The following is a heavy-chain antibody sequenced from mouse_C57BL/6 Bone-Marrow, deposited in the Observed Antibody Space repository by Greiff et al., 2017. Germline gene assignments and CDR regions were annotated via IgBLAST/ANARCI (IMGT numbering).Heavy chain of an antibody. CDR2: IDPSDSYT. D-gene: IGHD1-1*01. Sequence: QVQLQQPGAELVKPGASVKLSCKASGYTFTSYWMQWVKQRPGQGLEWIGEIDPSDSYTNYNQKFKGKATVTVDTSSSTAYMQLSSLTSEDSAVYYCARGDYGSSSAWFAYWGQGTLVTVSA. J-gene: IGHJ3*01. CDR1: GYTFTSYW. V-gene: IGHV1-50*01. CDR3: ARGDYGSSSAWFAY.